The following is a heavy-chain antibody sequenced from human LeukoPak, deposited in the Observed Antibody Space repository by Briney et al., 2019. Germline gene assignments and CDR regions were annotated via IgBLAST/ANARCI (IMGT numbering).Heavy chain of an antibody. Sequence: PGGSLRLSCAASGFTFSSYEMNWVRQAPGKGLEWVSSISSSGSTIYYADSVKGRFTISRDNSKNTLYLQMNSLRAEDTAVYYCARDRAYYYDSKGDAFDIWGQGTMVTVSS. CDR1: GFTFSSYE. CDR2: ISSSGSTI. CDR3: ARDRAYYYDSKGDAFDI. D-gene: IGHD3-22*01. J-gene: IGHJ3*02. V-gene: IGHV3-48*03.